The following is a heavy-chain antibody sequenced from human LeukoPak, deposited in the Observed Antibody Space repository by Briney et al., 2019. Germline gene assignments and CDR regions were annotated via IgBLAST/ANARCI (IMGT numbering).Heavy chain of an antibody. CDR1: GYTFTSYA. CDR2: INAGNGNT. J-gene: IGHJ4*02. V-gene: IGHV1-3*01. D-gene: IGHD3-10*01. Sequence: GASVKVSCKASGYTFTSYAMHWVRQAPGQRLEWMGWINAGNGNTKYSQKFQGRVTMTRDTSTSTVYMELSSLRSEDTAVYYCARDGPMTYGSGKRGKIDYWGQGTLVTVSS. CDR3: ARDGPMTYGSGKRGKIDY.